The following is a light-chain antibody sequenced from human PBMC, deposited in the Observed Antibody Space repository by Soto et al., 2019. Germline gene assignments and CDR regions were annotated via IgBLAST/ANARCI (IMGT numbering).Light chain of an antibody. CDR2: AAS. CDR1: KARSSQ. J-gene: IGKJ1*01. Sequence: DIRMSQSPSSVSESXGDRVSIYGRASKARSSQIAWYQQKPRIGPKLXXYAASSLQAGGPPSFSGSGSATAFTPPISSRQPDDFATYYCQQSYSTPVTFGQGTKVDIK. V-gene: IGKV1-39*01. CDR3: QQSYSTPVT.